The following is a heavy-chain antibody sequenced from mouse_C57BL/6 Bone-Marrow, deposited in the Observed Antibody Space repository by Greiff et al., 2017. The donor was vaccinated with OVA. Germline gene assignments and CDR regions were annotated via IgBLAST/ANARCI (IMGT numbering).Heavy chain of an antibody. CDR2: IYPGSGST. V-gene: IGHV1-55*01. J-gene: IGHJ1*03. CDR1: GYTFTSYW. Sequence: QVQLQQPGAELVKPGASVKMSCKASGYTFTSYWITWVKQRPGQGLEWIGDIYPGSGSTNYNEKFKSKATLTVDTSSSTAYMQLSSLTYEDSAVYYCARTTVVPWYFDVWGTGTTVTVSS. CDR3: ARTTVVPWYFDV. D-gene: IGHD1-1*01.